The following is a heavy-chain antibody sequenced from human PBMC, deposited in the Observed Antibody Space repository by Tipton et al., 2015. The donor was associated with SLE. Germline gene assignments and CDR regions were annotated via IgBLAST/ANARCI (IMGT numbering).Heavy chain of an antibody. CDR2: IKQDGSEK. Sequence: GSLRLSCAASGFTVSTYWMSWVRQAPGKGLEWVASIKQDGSEKYYVDSVKGRFTISRDNSRNTLYLQMDSLRVEDTALYYCARDGVERRWQVPANYFYYMDVWGKGTTVTVSS. CDR3: ARDGVERRWQVPANYFYYMDV. CDR1: GFTVSTYW. V-gene: IGHV3-7*01. D-gene: IGHD6-19*01. J-gene: IGHJ6*03.